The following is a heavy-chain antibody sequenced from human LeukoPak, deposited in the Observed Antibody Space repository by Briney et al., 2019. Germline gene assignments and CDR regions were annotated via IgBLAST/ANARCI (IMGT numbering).Heavy chain of an antibody. V-gene: IGHV3-30*02. CDR3: AKDRTAAGTWFDAFDI. Sequence: PGGSLRLSCVASGFTFSTSGIHWVRQSPGKGLDWVAFIRNDGNKKNYAESVKGRFTISRDNSKNTLYLQMNSLRAEDTAVYYCAKDRTAAGTWFDAFDIWGQGTMVTVSS. CDR2: IRNDGNKK. CDR1: GFTFSTSG. J-gene: IGHJ3*02. D-gene: IGHD6-13*01.